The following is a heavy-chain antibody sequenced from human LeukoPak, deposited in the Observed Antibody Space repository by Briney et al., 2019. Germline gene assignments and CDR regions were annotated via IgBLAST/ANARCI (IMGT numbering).Heavy chain of an antibody. D-gene: IGHD2-21*02. Sequence: SETLSLTCNVSGGSISNYFWSWIRQPPGRGLEWIGYISYLGSTNYNPSLKGRVTFSVDTSKNQISLRVISVTAADTAVCYCARVMICGGDCYSAVSFFDYWGQGTLVTVSS. CDR2: ISYLGST. CDR1: GGSISNYF. V-gene: IGHV4-59*01. J-gene: IGHJ4*02. CDR3: ARVMICGGDCYSAVSFFDY.